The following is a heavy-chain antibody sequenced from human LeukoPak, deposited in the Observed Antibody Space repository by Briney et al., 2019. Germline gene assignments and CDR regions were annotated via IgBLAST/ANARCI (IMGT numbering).Heavy chain of an antibody. Sequence: PGGSLRLSCAASGFTFGNAWMSWVRQAPGKGLEWVGRIKSKTDGGTTDYAASVKGRFTISRDDSKNTLYLQMNSLKTEDTAVYYCTTPNDYYGSGSYDYWGQGTLVTVSS. J-gene: IGHJ4*02. D-gene: IGHD3-10*01. V-gene: IGHV3-15*01. CDR1: GFTFGNAW. CDR2: IKSKTDGGTT. CDR3: TTPNDYYGSGSYDY.